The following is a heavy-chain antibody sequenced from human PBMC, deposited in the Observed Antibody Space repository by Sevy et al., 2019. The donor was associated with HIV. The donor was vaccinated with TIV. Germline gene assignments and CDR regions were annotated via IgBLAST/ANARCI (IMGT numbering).Heavy chain of an antibody. CDR2: IYYSGST. CDR3: ARALGGSYHFDY. Sequence: SQTLSLTCTVSGGSVSSGSYYWSWIRQPPGKGLEWIGYIYYSGSTNYNPSLKSRVTISVDTSKNQFSLKLSSVTAADTAVYYCARALGGSYHFDYWGQGTLVTVSS. V-gene: IGHV4-61*01. D-gene: IGHD1-26*01. CDR1: GGSVSSGSYY. J-gene: IGHJ4*02.